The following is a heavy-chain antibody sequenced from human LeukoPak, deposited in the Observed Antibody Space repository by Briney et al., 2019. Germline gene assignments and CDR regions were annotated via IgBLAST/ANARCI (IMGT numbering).Heavy chain of an antibody. CDR1: GFSFSDDH. Sequence: PGGSLRLSCAASGFSFSDDHMDWVRQAPGKGLEWVGRARNKAHGYTTRYAVSVEGRFTISRDDSKNSVYLQMDSLKTEDTALYHCVRAPYFDAVGTSFDAFETWGEGAMVTVSS. J-gene: IGHJ3*02. D-gene: IGHD2/OR15-2a*01. CDR2: ARNKAHGYTT. V-gene: IGHV3-72*01. CDR3: VRAPYFDAVGTSFDAFET.